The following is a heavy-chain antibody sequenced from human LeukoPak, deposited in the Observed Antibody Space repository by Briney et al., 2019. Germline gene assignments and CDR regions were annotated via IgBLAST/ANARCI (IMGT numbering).Heavy chain of an antibody. Sequence: SETLSLTCTVSGGSISSGDYYWTWIRQPPGKGLEWIGYIYYSGSTHYNPSLKSRVSISVDTAKNQFSLNLSSVTAADTAVYYCARDQNKYDSSGYYDYQYGMDDWGQGTTVTVSS. CDR1: GGSISSGDYY. J-gene: IGHJ6*02. CDR3: ARDQNKYDSSGYYDYQYGMDD. V-gene: IGHV4-30-4*01. D-gene: IGHD3-22*01. CDR2: IYYSGST.